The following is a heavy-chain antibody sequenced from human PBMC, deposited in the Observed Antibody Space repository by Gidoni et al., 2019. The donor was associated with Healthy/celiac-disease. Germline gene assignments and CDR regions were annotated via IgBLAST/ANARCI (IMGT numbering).Heavy chain of an antibody. CDR1: GFTFDDYT. D-gene: IGHD3-10*01. CDR2: ISWDGGST. Sequence: EVQLVESGGVVVQPGGSLRLSCAASGFTFDDYTMHWVRQAPGKGLEWVSLISWDGGSTYYADSVKGRFTISRDNSKNSLYLQMNSLRTEDTALYYCAKDYSGQDAGQIDYWGQGTLVTVSS. CDR3: AKDYSGQDAGQIDY. V-gene: IGHV3-43*01. J-gene: IGHJ4*02.